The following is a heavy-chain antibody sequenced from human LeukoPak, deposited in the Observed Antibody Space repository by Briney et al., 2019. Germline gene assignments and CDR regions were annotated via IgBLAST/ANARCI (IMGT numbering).Heavy chain of an antibody. CDR3: ARRMKYYGAFDI. J-gene: IGHJ3*02. V-gene: IGHV4-34*01. Sequence: SETLSLTCAVYGGSFSGYSWSWIRQPPGKGLEWIAEINHSGSTNYNPSLKSRVTISVDTSKNQFSLKLSSVTAADTAVYYCARRMKYYGAFDIWGQGTMVTVSS. CDR2: INHSGST. D-gene: IGHD3-10*01. CDR1: GGSFSGYS.